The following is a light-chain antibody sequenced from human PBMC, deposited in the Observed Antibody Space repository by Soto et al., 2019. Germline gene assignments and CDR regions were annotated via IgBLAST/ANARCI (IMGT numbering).Light chain of an antibody. Sequence: EIVMTQSPATLSVSPGETATLSCRASQSVGSAVAWYQHKPGQAPRLLIVGASIRATGVPGRFSGGGSGTEFTLTISGLQSEDFAVYYCQQYKNWPPLTFGGGTKVDIK. V-gene: IGKV3-15*01. CDR3: QQYKNWPPLT. CDR1: QSVGSA. J-gene: IGKJ4*01. CDR2: GAS.